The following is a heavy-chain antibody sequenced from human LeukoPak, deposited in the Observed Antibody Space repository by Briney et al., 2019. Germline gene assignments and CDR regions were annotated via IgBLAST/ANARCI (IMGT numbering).Heavy chain of an antibody. CDR1: GYTFTGYY. CDR3: ARVSEYYDFSLDY. Sequence: ASVKVSCKASGYTFTGYYMHWVRQAPGQGLEWMGWINPNSGGTNYAQKFQGRVTMTRDTSISTAYMELSRLRSDDTAVYYCARVSEYYDFSLDYWGQGTLVTVSS. CDR2: INPNSGGT. V-gene: IGHV1-2*02. J-gene: IGHJ4*02. D-gene: IGHD3-3*01.